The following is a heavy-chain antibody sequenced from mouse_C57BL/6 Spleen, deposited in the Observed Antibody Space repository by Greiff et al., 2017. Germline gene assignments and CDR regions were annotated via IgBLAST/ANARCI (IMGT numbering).Heavy chain of an antibody. Sequence: QVQLQQPGAELVKPGASVKLSCKASGYTFTSYWMHWVKQRPGQGLEWIGMIHPNSGSTNYNEKFKSKATLTVDKSSSTAYMQLSRLTSEDSAVYYCARLGDDYDDWGQGTTLTVSS. CDR3: ARLGDDYDD. J-gene: IGHJ2*01. D-gene: IGHD2-4*01. V-gene: IGHV1-64*01. CDR2: IHPNSGST. CDR1: GYTFTSYW.